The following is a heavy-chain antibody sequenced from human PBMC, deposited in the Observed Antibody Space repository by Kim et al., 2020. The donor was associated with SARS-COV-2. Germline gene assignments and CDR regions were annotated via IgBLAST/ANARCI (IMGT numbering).Heavy chain of an antibody. V-gene: IGHV3-53*05. CDR3: AREILIGGLPVRPYAMDV. Sequence: GGSLRLSCATSGFTVITNYINWVRQAPGKGLEWVSVIYRGGSTYYADSVKGRFTISRDNSKNTVYLQMKSLRVEDTAIYYCAREILIGGLPVRPYAMDVWGRGTTVTVSS. J-gene: IGHJ6*02. D-gene: IGHD3-16*01. CDR1: GFTVITNY. CDR2: IYRGGST.